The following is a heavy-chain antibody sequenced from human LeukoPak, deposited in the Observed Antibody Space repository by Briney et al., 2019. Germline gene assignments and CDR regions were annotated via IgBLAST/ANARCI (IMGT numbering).Heavy chain of an antibody. Sequence: GASVKVSCKASGGTFSSYAISWVRQAPGQGLEWMGGIIPIFGTANYAQKFQGRVTITADESTSTAYMELRSLRSDDTAVYYCARQSIAGRRRGQGAFDIWGQGTMVTVSS. J-gene: IGHJ3*02. D-gene: IGHD6-6*01. CDR2: IIPIFGTA. V-gene: IGHV1-69*13. CDR3: ARQSIAGRRRGQGAFDI. CDR1: GGTFSSYA.